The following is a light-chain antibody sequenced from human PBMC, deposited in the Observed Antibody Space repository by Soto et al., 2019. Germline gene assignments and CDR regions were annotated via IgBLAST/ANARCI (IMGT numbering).Light chain of an antibody. J-gene: IGLJ7*01. CDR1: SSNIGAGYD. CDR3: QSYDNTLGGHVV. V-gene: IGLV1-40*01. CDR2: GNS. Sequence: QSVLTQPPSVSGAPGQRVTISCTGSSSNIGAGYDVHWYQQLPGTAPKLLIYGNSNRPSGVPDRFSGSKSGTSASLAITGLQAEDEADYYCQSYDNTLGGHVVFGGGTQLTVL.